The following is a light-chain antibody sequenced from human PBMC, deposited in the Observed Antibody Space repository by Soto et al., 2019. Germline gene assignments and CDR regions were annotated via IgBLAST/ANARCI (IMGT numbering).Light chain of an antibody. V-gene: IGLV3-1*01. CDR3: QAWDSSAMV. J-gene: IGLJ2*01. Sequence: SYELTQPPSVSVSPGQTASITCSGDRLGDKYACWYQQTPGQSPVLVIYQYTKRPSGIPERFSGSNSGNTATLTISGTQAMDEADYYCQAWDSSAMVFGGGTKLTVL. CDR2: QYT. CDR1: RLGDKY.